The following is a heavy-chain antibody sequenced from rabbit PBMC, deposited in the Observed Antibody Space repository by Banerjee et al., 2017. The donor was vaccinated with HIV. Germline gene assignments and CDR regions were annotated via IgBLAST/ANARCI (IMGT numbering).Heavy chain of an antibody. CDR3: ARDLTSVIGWNFGL. V-gene: IGHV1S47*01. D-gene: IGHD1-1*01. Sequence: ASWVNGRFTISRSTSLNTVTLQMTSLTAADTATYFCARDLTSVIGWNFGLWGQGTLVTVS. J-gene: IGHJ6*01.